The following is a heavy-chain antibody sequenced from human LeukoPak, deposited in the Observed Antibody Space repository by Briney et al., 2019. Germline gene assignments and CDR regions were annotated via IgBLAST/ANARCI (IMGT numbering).Heavy chain of an antibody. J-gene: IGHJ4*02. Sequence: PGGSLRLSCAASGFTFDDYAMHWVRQAPGKGLEWVSGISWNSGSIGYADSVKGRFTISRDNAKNSLYLQMNSLRAEDTAVYYCARGSDYYDSSGYYALQFDYWGQGTLVTVSS. CDR1: GFTFDDYA. V-gene: IGHV3-9*01. CDR3: ARGSDYYDSSGYYALQFDY. D-gene: IGHD3-22*01. CDR2: ISWNSGSI.